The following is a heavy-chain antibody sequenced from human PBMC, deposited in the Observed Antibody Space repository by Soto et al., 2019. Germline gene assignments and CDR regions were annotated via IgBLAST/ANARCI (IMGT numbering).Heavy chain of an antibody. D-gene: IGHD1-26*01. J-gene: IGHJ4*02. CDR3: AREQDPGRIVGATIGY. CDR2: ISSSSSTI. CDR1: GFTFSSYS. V-gene: IGHV3-48*02. Sequence: GGSLRLSCAASGFTFSSYSMNWVRQAPGKGLEWVSYISSSSSTIYYADSVKGRFTISRDNAKNSLYLQMNSLRDEDTAVYYCAREQDPGRIVGATIGYWGPGTLVTVSS.